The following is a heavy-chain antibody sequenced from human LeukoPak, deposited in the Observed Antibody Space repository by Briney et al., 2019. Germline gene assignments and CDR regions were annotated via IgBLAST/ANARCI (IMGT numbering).Heavy chain of an antibody. V-gene: IGHV3-30*01. Sequence: GGSLRLSCAASGFTFSSYATHWVRQAPGKGLEWVAVISYDGSNKYYADSVKGRFTISRDNSKNTLYLQMNSLRAEDTAVYYCAREEGDGYFDYWGQGTLVTVSS. D-gene: IGHD5-24*01. CDR1: GFTFSSYA. CDR3: AREEGDGYFDY. CDR2: ISYDGSNK. J-gene: IGHJ4*02.